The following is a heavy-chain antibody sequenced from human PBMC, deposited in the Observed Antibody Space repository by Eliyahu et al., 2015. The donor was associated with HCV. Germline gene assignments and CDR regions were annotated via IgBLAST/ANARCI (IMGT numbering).Heavy chain of an antibody. CDR3: AKWGLEEEYYYGSGTGY. Sequence: EVQLLESGGGLVQPGGSLXLSCXASGFTFSSXVMSWVRQAPGKGLEWVSAISGSGGSTYYADSVKGRFTISRDNSKTTLYLQMNSLRAEDTAVYYCAKWGLEEEYYYGSGTGYWGQGTLVTVSS. CDR2: ISGSGGST. CDR1: GFTFSSXV. V-gene: IGHV3-23*01. D-gene: IGHD3-10*01. J-gene: IGHJ4*02.